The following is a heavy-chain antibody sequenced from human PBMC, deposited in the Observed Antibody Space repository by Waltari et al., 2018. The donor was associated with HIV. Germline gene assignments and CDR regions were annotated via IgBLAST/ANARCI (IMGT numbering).Heavy chain of an antibody. CDR3: ARHCLQKGWLPQLKYYYGMDV. J-gene: IGHJ6*02. Sequence: QQLQQSGPGLVKPSETLSLTCLCSGGSISNSSYYLAWHRQSPGQGLEWIGSLFHIGSTYYSPSTRSRATISGDMSANRFSLKLTSVTATDAAVYFCARHCLQKGWLPQLKYYYGMDVWGQGTTVIVSS. V-gene: IGHV4-39*01. D-gene: IGHD1-1*01. CDR1: GGSISNSSYY. CDR2: LFHIGST.